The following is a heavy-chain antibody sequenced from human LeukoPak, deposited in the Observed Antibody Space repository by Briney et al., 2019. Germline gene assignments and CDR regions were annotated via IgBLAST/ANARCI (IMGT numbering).Heavy chain of an antibody. Sequence: GSSVKVSCKASGGTFSSYAISWVRQAPGQGLEWMGGIIPIFGTANYAQKFQGRVTITADKSTSTAYMELSSLRSEDTAVYYCARDLEQYSSSSGSDYWGQGTLVTVSS. J-gene: IGHJ4*02. CDR3: ARDLEQYSSSSGSDY. CDR2: IIPIFGTA. D-gene: IGHD6-6*01. CDR1: GGTFSSYA. V-gene: IGHV1-69*06.